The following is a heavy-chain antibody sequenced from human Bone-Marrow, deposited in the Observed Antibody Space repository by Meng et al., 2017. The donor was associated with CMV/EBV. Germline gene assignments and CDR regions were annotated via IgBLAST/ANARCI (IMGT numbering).Heavy chain of an antibody. CDR2: INHSGST. Sequence: GSLRLSCAVYGGSFSGYYWSWIRQPPGKGLEWIGEINHSGSTNYNPSLKSRVTISVDMSKNQFSLKLSSVTAADTAVYYCARIVGATTRWYYYYGMDVWGQGTTVTVSS. CDR3: ARIVGATTRWYYYYGMDV. D-gene: IGHD1-26*01. V-gene: IGHV4-34*01. CDR1: GGSFSGYY. J-gene: IGHJ6*02.